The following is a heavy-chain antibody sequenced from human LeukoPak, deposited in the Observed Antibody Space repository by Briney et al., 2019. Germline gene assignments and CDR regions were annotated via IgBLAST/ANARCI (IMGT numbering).Heavy chain of an antibody. J-gene: IGHJ4*02. Sequence: GGSLRLSWAASGFTFSSYAMHWVRQAPGKGLEWVAVISYDGSNKYYADSVKGRFTISRDNSKNTLYLQMNSLRAEDTAVYYCARDQLLWFGESTKFDYWGQGTLVTVSS. CDR3: ARDQLLWFGESTKFDY. D-gene: IGHD3-10*01. CDR2: ISYDGSNK. V-gene: IGHV3-30-3*01. CDR1: GFTFSSYA.